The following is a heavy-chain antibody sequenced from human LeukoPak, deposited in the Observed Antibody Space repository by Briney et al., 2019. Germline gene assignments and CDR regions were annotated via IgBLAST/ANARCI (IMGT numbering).Heavy chain of an antibody. CDR3: ATAFYINDVAGVDY. J-gene: IGHJ4*02. CDR2: ISSSSSYI. CDR1: GFTFNTYA. V-gene: IGHV3-21*04. D-gene: IGHD2/OR15-2a*01. Sequence: PGGSLRLSCAASGFTFNTYAMTWVRQAPGKGLEWVAYISSSSSYIHHVDSVKGRFTISRDNSKNTLYLQMTGLRAEDTAVYYCATAFYINDVAGVDYWGQGTLVTVSS.